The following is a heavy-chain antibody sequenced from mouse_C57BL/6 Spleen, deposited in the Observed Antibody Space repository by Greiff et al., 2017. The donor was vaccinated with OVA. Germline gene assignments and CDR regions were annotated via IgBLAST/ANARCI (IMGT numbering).Heavy chain of an antibody. CDR3: ARTDGYYEGAMDY. D-gene: IGHD2-3*01. CDR2: INPSTGGT. Sequence: VQLQQSGPELVKPGASVKISCKASGYSFTGYYMNWVKQSPEKSLEWIGEINPSTGGTTYNQKFKAKATLTVDKSSSTAYMQLKSLTSEDSAVYYCARTDGYYEGAMDYWGQGTSVTVSS. CDR1: GYSFTGYY. V-gene: IGHV1-42*01. J-gene: IGHJ4*01.